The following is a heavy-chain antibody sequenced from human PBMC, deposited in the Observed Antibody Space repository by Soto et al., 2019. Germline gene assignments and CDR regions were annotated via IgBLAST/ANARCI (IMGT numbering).Heavy chain of an antibody. CDR3: ARGDYYDSSGYPEGYFDY. D-gene: IGHD3-22*01. CDR1: GGSISSYY. J-gene: IGHJ4*02. Sequence: PSETLSLTCTVSGGSISSYYWSWIRQPPGKGLEWIGYIYYSGSTNYNPSLKSRVTISVDTSKNQFSLKLSSVTAADTAVYYCARGDYYDSSGYPEGYFDYWGQGTLVTVSS. CDR2: IYYSGST. V-gene: IGHV4-59*01.